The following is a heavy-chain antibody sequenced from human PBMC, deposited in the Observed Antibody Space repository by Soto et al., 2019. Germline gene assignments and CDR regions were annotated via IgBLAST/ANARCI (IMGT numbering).Heavy chain of an antibody. J-gene: IGHJ4*02. CDR3: ARAESSSSEGFDH. CDR2: ISNRGSP. D-gene: IGHD6-6*01. Sequence: QVQLQESGPGLVKPSETLSLTCIVSGASISSYFWSWVRQPPGKGLEWIGHISNRGSPNYNPSLKRRVTISVDTSKNQFSLKLSSVTAADTAVYYCARAESSSSEGFDHWGRGTLVTVSS. CDR1: GASISSYF. V-gene: IGHV4-59*01.